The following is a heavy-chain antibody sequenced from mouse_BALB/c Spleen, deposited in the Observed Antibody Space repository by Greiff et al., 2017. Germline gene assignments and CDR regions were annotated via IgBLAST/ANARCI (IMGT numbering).Heavy chain of an antibody. CDR2: IWGDGST. D-gene: IGHD1-2*01. J-gene: IGHJ4*01. Sequence: QVQLKESGPGLVAPSQSLSITCTVSGFSLTGYGVNWVRQPPGKGLEWLGMIWGDGSTDYNSALKSRLSISKDNSKSQVFLKMNSLQTDDTARYYCARALLRPDYAMDDWGQGTSVTVSS. V-gene: IGHV2-6-7*01. CDR3: ARALLRPDYAMDD. CDR1: GFSLTGYG.